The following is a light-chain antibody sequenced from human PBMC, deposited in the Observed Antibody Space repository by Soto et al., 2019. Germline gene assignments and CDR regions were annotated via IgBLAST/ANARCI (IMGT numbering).Light chain of an antibody. CDR2: PAS. V-gene: IGKV3-20*01. Sequence: EIVLSQSPGTLSLSPGERSTLSCRASQSVSSSHLAWYQHKPGQAPRLXIYPASSRATGSPDRFSGGGSGTDSTLTISRLEPEDFALYYCQQYGYYPITFGQGTRLEIK. CDR3: QQYGYYPIT. J-gene: IGKJ5*01. CDR1: QSVSSSH.